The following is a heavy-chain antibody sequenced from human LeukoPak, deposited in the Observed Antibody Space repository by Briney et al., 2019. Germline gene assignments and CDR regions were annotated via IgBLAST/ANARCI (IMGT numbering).Heavy chain of an antibody. Sequence: GVLRFSCAASGFTFSGYWMHWVRQAPGKGRGWVARVTRDGSGTNYADSVKGRFTISRDNGKNTLYLQMNSLRAEDTAVYYCARDGDGYNFDYWGQGTLVTVSS. CDR2: VTRDGSGT. CDR1: GFTFSGYW. V-gene: IGHV3-74*01. D-gene: IGHD5-24*01. J-gene: IGHJ4*02. CDR3: ARDGDGYNFDY.